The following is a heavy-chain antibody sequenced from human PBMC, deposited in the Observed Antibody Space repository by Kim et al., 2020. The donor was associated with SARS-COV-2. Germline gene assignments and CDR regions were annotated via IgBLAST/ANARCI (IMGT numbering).Heavy chain of an antibody. CDR3: ARDTYSYGYVTDY. J-gene: IGHJ4*02. D-gene: IGHD5-18*01. V-gene: IGHV3-21*01. Sequence: GGSLRLSCAASGFTFSSYSMNWVRQAPGKGLEWVSSISSSSSYIYYADSVKGRFTISRDNAKNSLYLQMNSLRAEDTAVYYCARDTYSYGYVTDYWGQGTLVTVSS. CDR1: GFTFSSYS. CDR2: ISSSSSYI.